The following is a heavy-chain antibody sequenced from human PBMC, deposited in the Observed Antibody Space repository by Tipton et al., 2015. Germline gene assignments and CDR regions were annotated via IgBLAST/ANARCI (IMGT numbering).Heavy chain of an antibody. CDR1: GGPITSSAYY. V-gene: IGHV4-39*07. CDR3: ARARGRHGGLFDS. J-gene: IGHJ4*02. D-gene: IGHD2-15*01. Sequence: TLSLTCTVSGGPITSSAYYWGWIRQPPGKELQWIGYIQYSGGTNYNPSLESRVSMSVDTSKTQFSLEMRSVTATDTAVYYCARARGRHGGLFDSWGQGTLVTVSS. CDR2: IQYSGGT.